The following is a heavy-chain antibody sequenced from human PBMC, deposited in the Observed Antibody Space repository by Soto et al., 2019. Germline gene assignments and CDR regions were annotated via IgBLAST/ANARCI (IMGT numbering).Heavy chain of an antibody. CDR3: ARAISGYVT. D-gene: IGHD5-12*01. V-gene: IGHV1-3*01. J-gene: IGHJ4*02. Sequence: QVQLVQSGAEMKKPGASVKLSCKTSGINYNTYAIHGVRQAPGQGLEWMGWINAGNGDTRYSQNFQGRVTLTRDTAAITVYMDPDSLKSEDTGVFYCARAISGYVTWGQGTLVTVSS. CDR2: INAGNGDT. CDR1: GINYNTYA.